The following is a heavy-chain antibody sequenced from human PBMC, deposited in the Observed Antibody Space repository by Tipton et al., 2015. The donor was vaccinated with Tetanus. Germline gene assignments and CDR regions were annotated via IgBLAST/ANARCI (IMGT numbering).Heavy chain of an antibody. V-gene: IGHV4-61*08. D-gene: IGHD3-9*01. Sequence: TLSLTCSVTGGPLRGGDYHWSWIRQPPGKGLEWLAYVSSSGRTNSNYDLKSRITTSHDTSKNQFFLRLTSVTAADTAVYYCARANYDNSKKGPFDSWGQGTLVIVSS. J-gene: IGHJ4*02. CDR1: GGPLRGGDYH. CDR2: VSSSGRT. CDR3: ARANYDNSKKGPFDS.